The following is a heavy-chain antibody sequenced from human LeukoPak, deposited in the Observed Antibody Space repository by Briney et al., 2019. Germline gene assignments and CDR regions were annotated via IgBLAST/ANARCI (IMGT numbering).Heavy chain of an antibody. D-gene: IGHD5-12*01. V-gene: IGHV3-30-3*01. Sequence: GGSLRLSCAASGFTFSTYAMHWVRQAPGKGLEWMAVVSSDGSNKYYADSVKGRFTISRDNSKNTLYLQMNSLRAEDTAVYYCARALATAGGGYWGQGTLVTVSS. CDR1: GFTFSTYA. CDR3: ARALATAGGGY. J-gene: IGHJ4*02. CDR2: VSSDGSNK.